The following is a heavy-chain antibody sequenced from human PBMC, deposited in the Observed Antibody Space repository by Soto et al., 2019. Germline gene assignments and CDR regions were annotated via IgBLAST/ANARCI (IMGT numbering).Heavy chain of an antibody. D-gene: IGHD2-8*02. V-gene: IGHV3-30*18. J-gene: IGHJ3*02. CDR1: GFIFSTYG. CDR3: AKSWSGSHGAFDM. CDR2: ISYDGSNQ. Sequence: QVQLVESGGGVVQPGRSLRLSCAASGFIFSTYGMHWVRQAPGKGLEWVAGISYDGSNQYYEDSVKGRFTISRDNSKNTLYLQMNSLRVEDTAVYYCAKSWSGSHGAFDMWGQGTRVTVSA.